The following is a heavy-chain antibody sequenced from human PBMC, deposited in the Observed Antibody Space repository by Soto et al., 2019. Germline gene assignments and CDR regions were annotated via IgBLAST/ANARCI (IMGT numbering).Heavy chain of an antibody. Sequence: GGSLRLSCTASGFTFGDYAMSWFRQAPGEGLEWVGFIRSKAYGGTTEYAATVKGRFTISRDDSKSIAYLQMISLTTEDTAVYYCTPSRPPHPYGFDNWGQGTLVTVSS. CDR3: TPSRPPHPYGFDN. CDR1: GFTFGDYA. J-gene: IGHJ4*02. D-gene: IGHD4-17*01. V-gene: IGHV3-49*03. CDR2: IRSKAYGGTT.